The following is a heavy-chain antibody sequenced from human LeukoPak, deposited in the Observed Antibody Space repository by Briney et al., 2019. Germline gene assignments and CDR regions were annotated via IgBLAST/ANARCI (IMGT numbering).Heavy chain of an antibody. Sequence: PGGSLRLSCGASGFTVSSNDMSWVRQAPGKGLEWVSFIYTDGNTKYADSVQGRFTISRDNSRNTLYLQMNSLRADDTAVYYCARGSAFDIWGQGTMVTVSS. J-gene: IGHJ3*02. V-gene: IGHV3-53*01. CDR1: GFTVSSND. CDR3: ARGSAFDI. CDR2: IYTDGNT.